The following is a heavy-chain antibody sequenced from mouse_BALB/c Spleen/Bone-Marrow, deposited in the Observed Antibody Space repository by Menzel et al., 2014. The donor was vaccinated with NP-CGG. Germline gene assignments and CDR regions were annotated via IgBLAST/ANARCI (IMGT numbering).Heavy chain of an antibody. CDR2: ILPGSGST. Sequence: VQLQQSGAELMKPGASVKISCKATGYIFSSYWIEWVKQRPGHGLEWIGEILPGSGSTNYNEKFKGNATFTADTSSNTAYMQLSSLTSEDSAVYYCARYGNYAMDYWGQGTSVTVSS. CDR3: ARYGNYAMDY. V-gene: IGHV1-9*01. D-gene: IGHD2-1*01. J-gene: IGHJ4*01. CDR1: GYIFSSYW.